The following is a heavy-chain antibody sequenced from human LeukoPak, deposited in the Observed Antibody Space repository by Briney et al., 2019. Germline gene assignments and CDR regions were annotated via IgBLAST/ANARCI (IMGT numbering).Heavy chain of an antibody. J-gene: IGHJ5*02. CDR2: LSGSGAGT. V-gene: IGHV3-23*01. D-gene: IGHD6-25*01. CDR3: ARDHLTPAGGWFDP. CDR1: GFTFSDYA. Sequence: PGGSLRPSCAASGFTFSDYALGWVRQAPGRGLEWVATLSGSGAGTYYSDSVQGRFTISRDNSKNTLYLQMNSLRDEDTAVFYCARDHLTPAGGWFDPWGQGTLVTVSS.